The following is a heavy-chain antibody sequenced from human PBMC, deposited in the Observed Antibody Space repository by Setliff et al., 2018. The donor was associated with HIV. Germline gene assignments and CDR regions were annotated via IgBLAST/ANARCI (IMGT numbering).Heavy chain of an antibody. CDR1: GGSISIYY. Sequence: SETLSLTCAVSGGSISIYYWNWIRQPPGKGLEWIGYIYYSGSTNYNPSLKSRVTISVDTSKNQFSLKLNSVTAADTAVYYCAREEDTAMVTRAFDIWGQGTMVTVS. J-gene: IGHJ3*02. CDR2: IYYSGST. CDR3: AREEDTAMVTRAFDI. D-gene: IGHD5-18*01. V-gene: IGHV4-59*01.